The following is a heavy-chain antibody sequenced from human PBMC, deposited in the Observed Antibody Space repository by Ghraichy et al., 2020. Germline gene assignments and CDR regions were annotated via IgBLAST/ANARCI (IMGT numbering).Heavy chain of an antibody. Sequence: SLNISCAASGFIFDNFAMHWVRQAPGKGLEWVSGISWNSGSIGYADSVKGRFTISRDNAKNSLYLQMNSLRPEDTALYYCAKDRTSLPAAPADYWGQGIRVTASS. J-gene: IGHJ4*02. CDR3: AKDRTSLPAAPADY. CDR1: GFIFDNFA. D-gene: IGHD2-2*01. CDR2: ISWNSGSI. V-gene: IGHV3-9*01.